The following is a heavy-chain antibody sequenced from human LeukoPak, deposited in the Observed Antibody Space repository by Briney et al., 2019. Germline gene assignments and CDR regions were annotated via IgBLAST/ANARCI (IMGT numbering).Heavy chain of an antibody. J-gene: IGHJ3*02. CDR1: GFTFSDYY. CDR3: ARLVGAKDAFDI. D-gene: IGHD1-26*01. CDR2: ISSSSSYT. V-gene: IGHV3-11*06. Sequence: GGSLRLSCAASGFTFSDYYMSWIRQAPGKGLEWVSYISSSSSYTNYADSVKGRFTISRDNAKNSLYLQMNSLRDEDTAVYYCARLVGAKDAFDIWGQGTMVTVSS.